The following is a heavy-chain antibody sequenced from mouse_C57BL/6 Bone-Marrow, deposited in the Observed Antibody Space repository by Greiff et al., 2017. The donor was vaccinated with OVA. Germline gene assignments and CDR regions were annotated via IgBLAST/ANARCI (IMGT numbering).Heavy chain of an antibody. CDR1: GYTFTTYP. CDR2: FHPYNDDT. CDR3: AIITTVAQYYYAMDY. V-gene: IGHV1-47*01. J-gene: IGHJ4*01. D-gene: IGHD1-1*01. Sequence: VQLQESGAELVKPGASVKMSCKASGYTFTTYPIEWMKQNHGKSLEWIGNFHPYNDDTKYNEKFKGKATLTVEKSSSTVYLELSRLTSDDSAVYYCAIITTVAQYYYAMDYWGQGTSVTVSS.